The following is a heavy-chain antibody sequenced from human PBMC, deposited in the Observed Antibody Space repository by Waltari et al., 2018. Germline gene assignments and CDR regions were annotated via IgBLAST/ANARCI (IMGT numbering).Heavy chain of an antibody. CDR2: FYNGDST. CDR1: GLSVSSNY. D-gene: IGHD3-3*01. CDR3: AKGEEWPTVVRH. J-gene: IGHJ4*02. V-gene: IGHV3-53*01. Sequence: EVLLVESGGGLLQPGESLRLSCAASGLSVSSNYMSSVGQAPGKGLEWVSFFYNGDSTHYADSVEGRFTISRDNSKNTLYLQMNSLRGEDTAVYYCAKGEEWPTVVRHWGQGTLVTVSS.